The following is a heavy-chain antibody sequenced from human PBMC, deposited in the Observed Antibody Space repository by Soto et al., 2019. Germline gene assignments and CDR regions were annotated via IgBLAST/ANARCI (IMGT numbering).Heavy chain of an antibody. J-gene: IGHJ6*02. D-gene: IGHD2-21*02. V-gene: IGHV2-5*02. Sequence: QITLKESGPTLVKPTQTLTLTCTFSGFSLSTIGVGVGWIRQPPGKALEWLALIYWDDDKRYSPSLKSRLTVTEDTSKNQVVLTMTNMDPVDTATYYGVQTRCGGDCLQSYSSHSYYGLDVWGQGTTVTVSS. CDR2: IYWDDDK. CDR1: GFSLSTIGVG. CDR3: VQTRCGGDCLQSYSSHSYYGLDV.